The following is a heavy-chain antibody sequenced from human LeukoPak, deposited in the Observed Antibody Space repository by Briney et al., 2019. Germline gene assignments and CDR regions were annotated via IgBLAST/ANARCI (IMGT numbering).Heavy chain of an antibody. CDR3: ARRPYGSGSYHMEV. D-gene: IGHD3-10*01. CDR1: GFTFSDYY. J-gene: IGHJ6*03. Sequence: GGSLRLSCAASGFTFSDYYMSWIRQAPGKGLEWVSYISSSGSTIYYADSVKGRFTISRDNAKNSLYLQMNSLRAEDTAVSYCARRPYGSGSYHMEVWGKGNTVTESS. V-gene: IGHV3-11*01. CDR2: ISSSGSTI.